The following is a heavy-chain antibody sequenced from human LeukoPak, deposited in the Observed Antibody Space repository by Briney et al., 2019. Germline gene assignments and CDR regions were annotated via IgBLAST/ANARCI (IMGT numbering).Heavy chain of an antibody. CDR3: ARGVGDILTGPHFDY. CDR2: IYTSGST. Sequence: SETLSFTCTVSGGSISSYYWSWIRQPAGKGLEWIGRIYTSGSTNYNPSLKSRVTMSVDTSKNQFSLKLSSVTAADTAVYYCARGVGDILTGPHFDYWGQGTLVTVSS. D-gene: IGHD3-9*01. CDR1: GGSISSYY. J-gene: IGHJ4*02. V-gene: IGHV4-4*07.